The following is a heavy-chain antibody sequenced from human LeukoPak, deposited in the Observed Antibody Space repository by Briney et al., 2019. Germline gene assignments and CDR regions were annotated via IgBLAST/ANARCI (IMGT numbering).Heavy chain of an antibody. J-gene: IGHJ6*03. Sequence: SETLSLTCTVSGGSISSGSYYWSWIRQPAGKGLEWIGRIYTSGSTNYNPSLKSRVTISVDTSKNQFSLKLSSVTAADTAVYYCATDGVEMATTISVGYYYYYMDVWGKGTTVTISS. V-gene: IGHV4-61*02. CDR1: GGSISSGSYY. D-gene: IGHD5-24*01. CDR3: ATDGVEMATTISVGYYYYYMDV. CDR2: IYTSGST.